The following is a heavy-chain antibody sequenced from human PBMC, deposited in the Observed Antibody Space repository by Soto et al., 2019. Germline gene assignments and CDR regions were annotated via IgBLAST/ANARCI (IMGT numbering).Heavy chain of an antibody. J-gene: IGHJ4*02. CDR1: GGTFSSYA. CDR3: AAHRRTYYYDSSGNNY. V-gene: IGHV1-69*13. D-gene: IGHD3-22*01. Sequence: GASVKVSCKASGGTFSSYAISWVRQAPGQGLEWMGGIIPIFGTANYAQKFQGRVTITADESTSTAYMELSSLRSEDTAVYYCAAHRRTYYYDSSGNNYWGQGTLVTVSS. CDR2: IIPIFGTA.